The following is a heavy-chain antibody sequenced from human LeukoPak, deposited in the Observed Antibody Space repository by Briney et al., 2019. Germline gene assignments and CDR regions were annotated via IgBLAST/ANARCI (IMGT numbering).Heavy chain of an antibody. V-gene: IGHV3-7*01. J-gene: IGHJ6*04. CDR2: IKPDGSEK. D-gene: IGHD3-10*02. CDR3: AELGITMIGGV. CDR1: GLIFSKYW. Sequence: GGSLRLSCAASGLIFSKYWMTWVRQAPGKGLEWVASIKPDGSEKYYLDSVKGRLTISRDNARDSLYLQMNSLRDDDTSVYYCAELGITMIGGVWGKGTTVTIFS.